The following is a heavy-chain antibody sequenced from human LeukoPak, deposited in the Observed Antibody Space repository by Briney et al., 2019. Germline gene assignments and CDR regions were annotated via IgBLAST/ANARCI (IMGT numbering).Heavy chain of an antibody. J-gene: IGHJ4*02. D-gene: IGHD6-19*01. CDR1: GGSISSYY. CDR2: IYYSGST. Sequence: SETLSLTCTVSGGSISSYYWSWIRQPPGKGLEWIGYIYYSGSTNYNPSLKSRVSISVDTSKNQFSLKLSSVTAADTAVYYCARHGIAVAGYDYWGQGTLVTVSS. V-gene: IGHV4-59*08. CDR3: ARHGIAVAGYDY.